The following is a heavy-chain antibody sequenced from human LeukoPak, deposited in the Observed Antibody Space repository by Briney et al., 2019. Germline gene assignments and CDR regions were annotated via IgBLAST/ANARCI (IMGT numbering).Heavy chain of an antibody. D-gene: IGHD1-26*01. J-gene: IGHJ1*01. CDR1: GFTVSNNR. V-gene: IGHV3-53*01. Sequence: GSLRLSCAASGFTVSNNRLSWVRQAPGMGLEWVSTIYSDGNTYYPDSVKGRFTISRDGSKNTLYLQLNSLRAEDTAIYYCVREREGSNSEHWGQETLVTVSS. CDR2: IYSDGNT. CDR3: VREREGSNSEH.